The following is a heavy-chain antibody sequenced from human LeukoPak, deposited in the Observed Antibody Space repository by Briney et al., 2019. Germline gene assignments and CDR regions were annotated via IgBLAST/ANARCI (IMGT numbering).Heavy chain of an antibody. Sequence: GGSLRLSCAASGFTFSNAWMSWVRQAPGKGLEWVGRIKSKTDGGTTDYAAPVKGRFTISRDDSKNTLYLQMNSLKTEDTAVYYCTTDWYYYGSGSFGRDDAFDIWGQGTMVTVSS. V-gene: IGHV3-15*01. CDR3: TTDWYYYGSGSFGRDDAFDI. CDR2: IKSKTDGGTT. J-gene: IGHJ3*02. CDR1: GFTFSNAW. D-gene: IGHD3-10*01.